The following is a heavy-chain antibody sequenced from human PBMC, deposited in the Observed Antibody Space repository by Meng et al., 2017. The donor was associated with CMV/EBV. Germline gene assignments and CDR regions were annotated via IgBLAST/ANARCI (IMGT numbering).Heavy chain of an antibody. CDR1: GGTFNTYS. J-gene: IGHJ4*02. D-gene: IGHD1-26*01. CDR2: TIPLLDSL. V-gene: IGHV1-69*16. Sequence: SVKVSCKISGGTFNTYSITWVRQAPGQGFELMGLTIPLLDSLSYAQKFRGRVSITTDESTSTVAMELTSLTSEDTAVYYCARDGPGGGNYCLFWGQGTLVTVSS. CDR3: ARDGPGGGNYCLF.